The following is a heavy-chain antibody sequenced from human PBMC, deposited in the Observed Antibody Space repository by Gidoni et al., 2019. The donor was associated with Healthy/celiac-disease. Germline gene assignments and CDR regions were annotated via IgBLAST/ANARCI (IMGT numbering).Heavy chain of an antibody. D-gene: IGHD5-12*01. CDR3: ARDLVEYGIVATITFDY. CDR1: GYTCTSYG. CDR2: ISAYNGNT. V-gene: IGHV1-18*01. Sequence: QVQLVQSGAEVKKPGASVKVSCKASGYTCTSYGISWVRQAPGQGLEWMGWISAYNGNTNYAQKLQGRVTMTTDTSTSTAYMELRSLRSDDTAVYYCARDLVEYGIVATITFDYWGQGTLVTVSS. J-gene: IGHJ4*02.